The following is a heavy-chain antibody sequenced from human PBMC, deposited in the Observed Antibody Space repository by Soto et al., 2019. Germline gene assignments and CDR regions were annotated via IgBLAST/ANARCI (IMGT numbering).Heavy chain of an antibody. CDR1: GFTFSSYS. J-gene: IGHJ4*02. Sequence: GGSLRLSCAASGFTFSSYSMNWVRQAPGKGLEWVSYISSSSSTIYYADSGKGRFTISRDNAKNSLYLQMNSLSDEDTAVYYCARDVRLRLYCSGGSCYSDYFDYWGQGTLVTVSS. V-gene: IGHV3-48*02. CDR2: ISSSSSTI. CDR3: ARDVRLRLYCSGGSCYSDYFDY. D-gene: IGHD2-15*01.